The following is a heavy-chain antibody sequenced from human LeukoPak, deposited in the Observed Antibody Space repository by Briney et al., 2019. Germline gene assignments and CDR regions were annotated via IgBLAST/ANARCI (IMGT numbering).Heavy chain of an antibody. CDR2: INHSGST. Sequence: PSETLSLTCAVYGGSFSGYYWSWIRQPPGKGLEWIGEINHSGSTNYNPSLKSRVTISLDTSKNQLSLKLSFVTAADTAVYYCARESNYHGSGTGWFDPWGQGTLVTVSS. J-gene: IGHJ5*02. CDR3: ARESNYHGSGTGWFDP. D-gene: IGHD3-10*01. V-gene: IGHV4-34*01. CDR1: GGSFSGYY.